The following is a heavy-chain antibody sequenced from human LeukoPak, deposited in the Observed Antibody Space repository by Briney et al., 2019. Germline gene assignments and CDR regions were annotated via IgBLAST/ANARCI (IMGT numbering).Heavy chain of an antibody. V-gene: IGHV4-31*03. D-gene: IGHD3-22*01. CDR1: GASVTSGGYY. CDR2: IYRSGST. Sequence: SETLSLTCTVSGASVTSGGYYWSWIRQHPGKGLEWIGYIYRSGSTTYNPSLQSRVSISDDTSKNQFSLQLTSVTAADTAIYYCATRTYYYDSSGQIFDYWGQGTLVTVSS. CDR3: ATRTYYYDSSGQIFDY. J-gene: IGHJ4*02.